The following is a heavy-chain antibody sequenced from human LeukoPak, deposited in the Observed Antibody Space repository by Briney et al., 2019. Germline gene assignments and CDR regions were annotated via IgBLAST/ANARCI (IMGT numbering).Heavy chain of an antibody. CDR3: ARRAPYCSSTSCYAAFDI. Sequence: SVKVSCKASGGTFSSYAISWVRQAPGQGLEWMGGIIPIFGTANYAQKFQGRVTITTDESTRTAYMELSSLRSEDTAVYYCARRAPYCSSTSCYAAFDIWGQGTMVTVSS. D-gene: IGHD2-2*01. CDR1: GGTFSSYA. V-gene: IGHV1-69*05. J-gene: IGHJ3*02. CDR2: IIPIFGTA.